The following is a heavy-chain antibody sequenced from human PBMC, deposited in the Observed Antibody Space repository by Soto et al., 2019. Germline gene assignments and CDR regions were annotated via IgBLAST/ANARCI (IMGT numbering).Heavy chain of an antibody. CDR1: GFTFSDYA. D-gene: IGHD3-16*01. CDR2: ISGGGAGT. J-gene: IGHJ6*02. CDR3: AKGQGGPYYYGLDV. Sequence: PGGSLRLSCAASGFTFSDYAMSWVRQAPGKGPEWVSTISGGGAGTYYADSVKGRFTISRDNSENKMYLQMDSLRAEDTAVYHCAKGQGGPYYYGLDVWGQGTTVTVSS. V-gene: IGHV3-23*01.